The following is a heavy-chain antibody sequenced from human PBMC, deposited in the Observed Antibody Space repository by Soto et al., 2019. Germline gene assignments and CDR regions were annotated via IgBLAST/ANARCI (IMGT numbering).Heavy chain of an antibody. CDR1: GGTFSSYA. J-gene: IGHJ6*02. CDR2: IIPIFGTA. V-gene: IGHV1-69*13. D-gene: IGHD2-2*01. Sequence: SVKVSCKASGGTFSSYAISWVRQAPGQGLEWMGGIIPIFGTANYAQKFQGRVTITADESTSTAYMELSSLRSEDTAVYYWARDLSVVVPAAMGYYYYGMDVWGQGTTVTVSS. CDR3: ARDLSVVVPAAMGYYYYGMDV.